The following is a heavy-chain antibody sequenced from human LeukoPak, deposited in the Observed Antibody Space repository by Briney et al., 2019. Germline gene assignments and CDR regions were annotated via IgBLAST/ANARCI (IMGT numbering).Heavy chain of an antibody. J-gene: IGHJ5*02. Sequence: PGGSLRLSCGASGLTFSDDWMSWVRQAPGKGLEWVAIIKGDGTEKKYVESVKGRFTISRDNARKSVYLQMDSLRVEDTAVYYCARGRDGYNGPQYNWFDPWGQGTLVTVSS. CDR1: GLTFSDDW. CDR2: IKGDGTEK. CDR3: ARGRDGYNGPQYNWFDP. V-gene: IGHV3-7*01. D-gene: IGHD5-24*01.